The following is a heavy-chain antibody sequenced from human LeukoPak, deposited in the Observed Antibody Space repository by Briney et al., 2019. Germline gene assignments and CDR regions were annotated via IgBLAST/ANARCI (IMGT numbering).Heavy chain of an antibody. CDR2: IWYDGSSK. Sequence: GGSLRLSCAASGFTVSSKYMSWVRQAPGKGLEWVALIWYDGSSKHYADSVRGRFTISRDNSKNTLYLQMNSLRAEDTAVYYCARDFELSHWGQGTLVTVSS. D-gene: IGHD3-16*02. CDR1: GFTVSSKY. CDR3: ARDFELSH. J-gene: IGHJ4*02. V-gene: IGHV3-33*08.